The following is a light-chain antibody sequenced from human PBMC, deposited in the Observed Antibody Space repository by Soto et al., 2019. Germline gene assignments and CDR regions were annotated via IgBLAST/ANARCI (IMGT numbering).Light chain of an antibody. CDR3: SSYTRSSTLV. CDR1: SSDVGGYNY. V-gene: IGLV2-14*01. Sequence: QSALTQPASVSGSPGQSITISCTGTSSDVGGYNYVSWYQQHPGKAPKLMIYEVSNRPSGVSNRFSGSKSGNTASLTISGLQAEDEADYYCSSYTRSSTLVFGGGTKLT. J-gene: IGLJ2*01. CDR2: EVS.